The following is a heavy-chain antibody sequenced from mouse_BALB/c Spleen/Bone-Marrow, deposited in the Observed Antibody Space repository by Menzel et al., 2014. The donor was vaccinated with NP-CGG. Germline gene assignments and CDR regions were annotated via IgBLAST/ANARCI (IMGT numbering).Heavy chain of an antibody. CDR1: GYSITSDYA. J-gene: IGHJ3*01. CDR2: ISYSGST. V-gene: IGHV3-2*02. Sequence: VQLQQSGPGLVKPSQSLSLTCTVTGYSITSDYAWNWIRQFPGNKLEWMGYISYSGSTSYNPSLKSRISITRDTSKNQFFLQLNSATTEDTATYYCGRQFAFWGQGTLVTVSA. CDR3: GRQFAF.